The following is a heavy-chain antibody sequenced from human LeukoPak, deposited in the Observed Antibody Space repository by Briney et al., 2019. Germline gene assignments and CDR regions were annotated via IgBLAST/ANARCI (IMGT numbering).Heavy chain of an antibody. CDR3: ARHPPRYCSSTSCLWPFDY. Sequence: GESLKISCKGSGYSFTSYWIGWVRQMPGKGLEWMGIIYPGDSDTRYSPSFQGQVTISADKSISTAYLQWSSLKASDTAMYYCARHPPRYCSSTSCLWPFDYWGQGALVTVSS. D-gene: IGHD2-2*01. CDR1: GYSFTSYW. V-gene: IGHV5-51*01. CDR2: IYPGDSDT. J-gene: IGHJ4*02.